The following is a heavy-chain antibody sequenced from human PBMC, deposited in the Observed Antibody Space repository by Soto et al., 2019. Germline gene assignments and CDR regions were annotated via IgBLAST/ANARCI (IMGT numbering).Heavy chain of an antibody. CDR1: GFTFSSYA. CDR3: AREEDTAMVRSYYYYGMDV. J-gene: IGHJ6*02. D-gene: IGHD5-18*01. Sequence: GSLRLSCAASGFTFSSYAMNWVRQAPGRGLEWVSYISSSGSTIYYADSVKGRFTISRDNAKNSLYLQMNSLRAEDTAVYYCAREEDTAMVRSYYYYGMDVWGQGTTVTVSS. V-gene: IGHV3-48*03. CDR2: ISSSGSTI.